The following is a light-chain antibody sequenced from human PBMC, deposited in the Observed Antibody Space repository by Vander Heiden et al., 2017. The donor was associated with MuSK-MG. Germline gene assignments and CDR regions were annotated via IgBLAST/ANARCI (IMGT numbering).Light chain of an antibody. V-gene: IGKV1-39*01. Sequence: DIQMTQSPSSLSASVGDRVTITCRASQSISSYLNWYQQKPGKAPKLLIYAASSLQSGVPSRFSGSGYGTDFTLTISSLQPEDFANYYVQQSYSTPTFGGGTKVEIK. CDR3: QQSYSTPT. CDR2: AAS. J-gene: IGKJ4*01. CDR1: QSISSY.